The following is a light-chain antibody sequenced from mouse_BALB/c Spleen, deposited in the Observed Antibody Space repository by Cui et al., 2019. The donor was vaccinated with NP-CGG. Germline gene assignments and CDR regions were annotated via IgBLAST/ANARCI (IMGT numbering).Light chain of an antibody. J-gene: IGLJ1*01. CDR3: ALWYSNHWV. Sequence: VVSQASAFTTSPGETVTLTCRSSTGAVTTSNYANWVQEKPDHLFTGLIGGTNNRAPGVPARFSGSLIGDKAALTITGAQTEDETIYFCALWYSNHWVFGGGTKLTVL. CDR1: TGAVTTSNY. V-gene: IGLV1*01. CDR2: GTN.